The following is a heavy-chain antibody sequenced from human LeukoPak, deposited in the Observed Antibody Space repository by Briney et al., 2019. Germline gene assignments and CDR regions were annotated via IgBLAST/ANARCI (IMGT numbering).Heavy chain of an antibody. J-gene: IGHJ4*02. D-gene: IGHD1-26*01. CDR2: INHSGST. CDR1: SGSFNYYF. CDR3: ARGGFVRGAKPFDY. V-gene: IGHV4-34*01. Sequence: SETLSLTCAVYSGSFNYYFWSWIRQPPGKGLEWIGEINHSGSTNFNPSLKNRVTISVGTSKNHFSLNLSSVTAADTAVYYCARGGFVRGAKPFDYWGQGTLVTVSS.